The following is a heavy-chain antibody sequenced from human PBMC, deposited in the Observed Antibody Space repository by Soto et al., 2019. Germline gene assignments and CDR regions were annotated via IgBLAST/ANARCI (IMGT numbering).Heavy chain of an antibody. CDR3: ARDLRGHYGP. J-gene: IGHJ3*01. Sequence: VGSLRLSCEDSGFNFRNFNMIWVRQAPGKGLEWVSSVSGSSSYIYYADSVKGRFTVSRVNANNLVFLQMNGLRPEDTAMYYCARDLRGHYGPWGQGTMVTVSS. D-gene: IGHD4-17*01. CDR2: VSGSSSYI. V-gene: IGHV3-21*06. CDR1: GFNFRNFN.